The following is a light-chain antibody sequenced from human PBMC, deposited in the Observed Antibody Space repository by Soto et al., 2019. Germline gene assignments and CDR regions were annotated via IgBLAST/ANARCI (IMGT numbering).Light chain of an antibody. Sequence: DIQMTQSPSTLSASVGDRVTITCRASQSISSWLAWDQQKPGKAPKLLIYDASSLESGVPSRFSGSGSGTEFTLTISSPQPDDFATYYCQQYNSYPRYTFGQGTKLEIK. CDR2: DAS. CDR1: QSISSW. V-gene: IGKV1-5*01. J-gene: IGKJ2*01. CDR3: QQYNSYPRYT.